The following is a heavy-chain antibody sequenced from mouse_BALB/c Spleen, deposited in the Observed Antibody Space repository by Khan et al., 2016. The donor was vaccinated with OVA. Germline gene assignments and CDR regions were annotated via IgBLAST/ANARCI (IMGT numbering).Heavy chain of an antibody. V-gene: IGHV2-3*01. CDR2: VWGDGNT. D-gene: IGHD1-1*02. CDR3: AKCYYGGGSNVYFDV. J-gene: IGHJ1*01. Sequence: QVQLKESGPGLVEPSQSLSITCTVSGFSLTNYGVSWVRQPPGKGLEWLGVVWGDGNTNYPSALRSRLSISKDNSKSQVIFKRNRLQPDDTATDSGAKCYYGGGSNVYFDVWGAGTTVTVSS. CDR1: GFSLTNYG.